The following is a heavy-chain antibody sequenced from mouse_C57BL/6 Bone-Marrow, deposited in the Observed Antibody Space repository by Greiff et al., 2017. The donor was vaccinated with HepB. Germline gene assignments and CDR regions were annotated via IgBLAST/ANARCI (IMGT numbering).Heavy chain of an antibody. D-gene: IGHD2-1*01. V-gene: IGHV5-15*01. J-gene: IGHJ3*01. CDR2: ISNLAYSI. Sequence: EVHLVESGGGLVQPGGSLKLSCAASGFTFSDYGMAWVRQAPRKGPEWVAFISNLAYSIYYADTVTGRFTISRENAKNTLYLEMSSLRSEDTAMYYCARTGGNYGFAYWGQGTLVTVSA. CDR3: ARTGGNYGFAY. CDR1: GFTFSDYG.